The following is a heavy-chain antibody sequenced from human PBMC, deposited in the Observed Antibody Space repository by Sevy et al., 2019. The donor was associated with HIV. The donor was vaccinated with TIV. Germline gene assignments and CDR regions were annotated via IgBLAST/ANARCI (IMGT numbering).Heavy chain of an antibody. CDR2: INPSGGTT. D-gene: IGHD2-15*01. CDR3: ARLYSCGGSCYYFDF. V-gene: IGHV1-46*01. CDR1: GYTFTSKY. Sequence: ASVKVSCKASGYTFTSKYMHWVRQAPGQGLEWMGQINPSGGTTTYAQKFQGRVSMTRDTSTSTVYMDLSSLISEDTVIYYCARLYSCGGSCYYFDFWGQRTLVTVSS. J-gene: IGHJ4*02.